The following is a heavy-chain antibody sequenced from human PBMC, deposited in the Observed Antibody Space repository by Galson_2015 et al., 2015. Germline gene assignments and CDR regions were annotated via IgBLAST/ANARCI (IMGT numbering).Heavy chain of an antibody. CDR1: GYTFTNYA. J-gene: IGHJ6*03. CDR3: ARDPWGLGYCTGGSCPRGPRNYYYMDV. CDR2: INAGTGHT. D-gene: IGHD2-15*01. Sequence: SVKVSCKASGYTFTNYAMRWVRQAPGQSLEWMGWINAGTGHTKYSQKFQGRVTITRDTSASTVYMELSSLRSEDTAVYYCARDPWGLGYCTGGSCPRGPRNYYYMDVWGKGTTVTVSS. V-gene: IGHV1-3*01.